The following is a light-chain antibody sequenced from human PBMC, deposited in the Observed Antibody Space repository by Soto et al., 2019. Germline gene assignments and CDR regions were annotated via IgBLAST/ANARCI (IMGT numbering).Light chain of an antibody. CDR3: QQFDDSVT. CDR2: GTS. V-gene: IGKV3-20*01. J-gene: IGKJ5*01. CDR1: HSVSRTY. Sequence: EIVLTQSPGTLSLSPGERATLSCRASHSVSRTYLAWYQQKPGQAPRLLIYGTSDRATGTPNRFSGSGSGTDFTLTISILEPEDSEVYYCQQFDDSVTFGQGTRLDIK.